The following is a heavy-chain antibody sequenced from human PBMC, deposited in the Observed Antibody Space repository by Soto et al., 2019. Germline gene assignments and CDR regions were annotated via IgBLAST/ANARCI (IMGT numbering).Heavy chain of an antibody. CDR3: ASQADSSSWYRNYYYGMDV. CDR2: IIPILGIA. CDR1: GGTFSSYT. D-gene: IGHD6-13*01. J-gene: IGHJ6*02. Sequence: SVKVSCKASGGTFSSYTISWVRQAPGQGLEWMGRIIPILGIANYAQKFQGRVTITADKSTSTAYMELSSLRSEDTAVYYCASQADSSSWYRNYYYGMDVWGQGTKVTVSS. V-gene: IGHV1-69*02.